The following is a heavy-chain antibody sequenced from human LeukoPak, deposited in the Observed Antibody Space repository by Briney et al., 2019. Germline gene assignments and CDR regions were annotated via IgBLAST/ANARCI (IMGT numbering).Heavy chain of an antibody. D-gene: IGHD4-17*01. Sequence: PGGSLRLSCAASGFTFDDYAMHWVRQAPGKGLEWVSGISWNSGSIGYADSVKGRFTISRDNAKNSLYLEMNSLSAEDTAVYYCARDGDGHFDYWGQGTLVTVSA. V-gene: IGHV3-9*01. J-gene: IGHJ4*02. CDR1: GFTFDDYA. CDR2: ISWNSGSI. CDR3: ARDGDGHFDY.